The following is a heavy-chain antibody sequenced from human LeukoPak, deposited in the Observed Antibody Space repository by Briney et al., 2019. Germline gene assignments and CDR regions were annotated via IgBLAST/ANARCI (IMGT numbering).Heavy chain of an antibody. V-gene: IGHV3-66*01. CDR3: RRQGHYDFWSGYRLDY. CDR2: LYSGGSK. Sequence: GGSLRLSCGASGLTVSINYMNWVSQASGKGLEWGSVLYSGGSKYYSDSVKGRVTISRENSKNQLYLQMKSVESEENAGYSLRRQGHYDFWSGYRLDYWGQGSLVTVCS. CDR1: GLTVSINY. D-gene: IGHD3-3*01. J-gene: IGHJ4*02.